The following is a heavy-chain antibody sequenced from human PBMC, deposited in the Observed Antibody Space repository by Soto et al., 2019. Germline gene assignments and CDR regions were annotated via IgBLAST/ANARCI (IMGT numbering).Heavy chain of an antibody. CDR3: AKIRGSGSYYIFEH. CDR2: ISDSGGST. D-gene: IGHD3-10*01. J-gene: IGHJ4*02. Sequence: GGSLRLSCAVSGCTFNGYAMSWVRQAPGKGLEWVSGISDSGGSTYYADSVKGRFTISRDNSKNTLYLQMNSLRADGTAVYFCAKIRGSGSYYIFEHWGQGTQVTVS. CDR1: GCTFNGYA. V-gene: IGHV3-23*01.